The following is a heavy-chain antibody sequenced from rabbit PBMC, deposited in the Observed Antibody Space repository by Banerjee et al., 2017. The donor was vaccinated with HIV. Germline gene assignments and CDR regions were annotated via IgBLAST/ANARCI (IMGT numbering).Heavy chain of an antibody. CDR1: GFSFSSSYW. Sequence: QEQLVESGGGLVTLGGSPTLTCTASGFSFSSSYWIWWVRQAPGKGLEWIACIDTGSSGTTYYASWAKGRFTISKTSSTTVTLQMTSLTAADTATYFCARGSAYAGAGYALWGQGTLVTVS. CDR2: IDTGSSGTT. V-gene: IGHV1S45*01. D-gene: IGHD4-2*01. J-gene: IGHJ3*01. CDR3: ARGSAYAGAGYAL.